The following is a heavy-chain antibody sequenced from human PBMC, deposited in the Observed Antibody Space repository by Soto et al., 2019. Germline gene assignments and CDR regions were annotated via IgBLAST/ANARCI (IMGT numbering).Heavy chain of an antibody. CDR1: GFTFNSYA. Sequence: EVQLLESGGAFVQPGGSLRLSCAASGFTFNSYAMSWVRQAPGKGLEWVSAIGSDGTAIQYADSVKGRFTISKDNSNDMQYLQMNSLRAEDTAVYYCVRPGLTVPGTRYFDHWGQGALVTVSS. V-gene: IGHV3-23*05. CDR3: VRPGLTVPGTRYFDH. CDR2: IGSDGTAI. J-gene: IGHJ4*02. D-gene: IGHD6-19*01.